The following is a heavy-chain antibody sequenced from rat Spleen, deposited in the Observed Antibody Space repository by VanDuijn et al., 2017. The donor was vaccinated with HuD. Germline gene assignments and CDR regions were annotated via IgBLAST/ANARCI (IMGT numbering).Heavy chain of an antibody. CDR1: GLSFSNYD. V-gene: IGHV5-22*01. CDR2: ISYDGTAT. D-gene: IGHD1-10*01. J-gene: IGHJ2*01. CDR3: ARRPGLYNNYDY. Sequence: EVQLVESGGGLVQPGRSMKLSCAASGLSFSNYDMAWVRQAPTKGLEWVASISYDGTATYYPDSVKGRFTISRDTAQNTLYLQMNSLRSEETATYYCARRPGLYNNYDYWGQGVMVTVSS.